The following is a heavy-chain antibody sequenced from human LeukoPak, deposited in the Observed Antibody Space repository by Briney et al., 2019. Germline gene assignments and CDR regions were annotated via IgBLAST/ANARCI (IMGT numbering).Heavy chain of an antibody. CDR2: IVPLFNTP. J-gene: IGHJ6*03. CDR1: GGTFSNYI. V-gene: IGHV1-69*05. Sequence: ASVKVSCKASGGTFSNYIITWVRQAPGQGLEWMGGIVPLFNTPSYAQKFQGRVTITTDESTHTSYVELRSLRSEDTAVYYCARVDRYFFYMDVWGKGTTVTVSS. CDR3: ARVDRYFFYMDV.